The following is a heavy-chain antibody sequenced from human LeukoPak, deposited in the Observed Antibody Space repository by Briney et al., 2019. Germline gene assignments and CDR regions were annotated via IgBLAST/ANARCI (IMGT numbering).Heavy chain of an antibody. CDR2: ISSSSSYI. J-gene: IGHJ4*02. D-gene: IGHD1-26*01. Sequence: GGSLRLSCAASGFTFSSYSMNWVRQAPGKGLEWVSSISSSSSYIYYADSVKGRFTISRDNAKNSLYLQMNSLRAEDTAVYYCANSLRVGATKYDYWGQGTLVTVSS. CDR3: ANSLRVGATKYDY. V-gene: IGHV3-21*04. CDR1: GFTFSSYS.